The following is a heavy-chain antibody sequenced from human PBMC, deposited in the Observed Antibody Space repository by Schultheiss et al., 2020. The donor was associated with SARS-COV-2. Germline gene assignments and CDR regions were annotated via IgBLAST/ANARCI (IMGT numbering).Heavy chain of an antibody. J-gene: IGHJ4*02. CDR3: ASSAVTTAGLFGY. V-gene: IGHV3-11*04. Sequence: LSLTCTVSGGSISSGYYWGWIRQPPGKGLEWVSYISSSGSTIYYADSVKGRFTISRDNAKNSLYLQMNSLRAEDTAVYYCASSAVTTAGLFGYWGQGTLVTVSS. CDR1: GGSISSGYY. CDR2: ISSSGSTI. D-gene: IGHD4-17*01.